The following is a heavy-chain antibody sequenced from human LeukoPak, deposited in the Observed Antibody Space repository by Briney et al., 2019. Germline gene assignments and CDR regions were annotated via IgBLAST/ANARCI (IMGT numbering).Heavy chain of an antibody. D-gene: IGHD4-17*01. Sequence: SVKVSCKASVGTFSSYAISWVRQAPGQRLEWMGGIIPIFGTANYAQKFQGRVTITTDESTSTAYMELNSLRSEDTAVYYCARGVYGDYLEYFQHWGQGTLVTVSS. V-gene: IGHV1-69*05. CDR1: VGTFSSYA. CDR3: ARGVYGDYLEYFQH. J-gene: IGHJ1*01. CDR2: IIPIFGTA.